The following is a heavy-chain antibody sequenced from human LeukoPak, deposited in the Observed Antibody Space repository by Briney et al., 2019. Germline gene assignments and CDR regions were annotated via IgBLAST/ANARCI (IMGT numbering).Heavy chain of an antibody. Sequence: NPSETLSLTCAVYGGSFSGSNWSWIRQPPGKGLEWIGEINHSGSTKYNPSLKSRVTISVDTANNQCSLTRSSVTAAYTAVYYCAKARGTVVPPFDYWGQETLVTVSS. CDR2: INHSGST. D-gene: IGHD3-22*01. V-gene: IGHV4-34*01. CDR1: GGSFSGSN. J-gene: IGHJ4*02. CDR3: AKARGTVVPPFDY.